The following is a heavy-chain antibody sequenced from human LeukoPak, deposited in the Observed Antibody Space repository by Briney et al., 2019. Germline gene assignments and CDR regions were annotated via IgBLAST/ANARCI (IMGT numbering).Heavy chain of an antibody. J-gene: IGHJ4*02. V-gene: IGHV4-59*12. CDR1: GGSISTYY. Sequence: SSETLSLTCTVSGGSISTYYWNWIRQTPGKRLEWIGYIDYSGNTNYNPSLKSRVTISVDTSKNQFSLKLSSVAAADTAVYYCARDGAPYYDSSGYYDYWGQGTLVTVSS. CDR2: IDYSGNT. CDR3: ARDGAPYYDSSGYYDY. D-gene: IGHD3-22*01.